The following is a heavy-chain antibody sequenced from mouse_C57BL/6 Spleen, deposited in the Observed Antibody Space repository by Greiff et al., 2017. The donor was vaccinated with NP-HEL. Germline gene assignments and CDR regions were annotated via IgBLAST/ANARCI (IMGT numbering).Heavy chain of an antibody. CDR3: ARDRGFRSYWYFDV. CDR2: ISDGGSYT. CDR1: GFTFSSYA. J-gene: IGHJ1*03. Sequence: EVKLVESGGGLVKPGGSLKLSCAASGFTFSSYAMSWVRQTPEKRLEWVATISDGGSYTYYPDNVKGRFTISRDNAKNNLYLQMSHLKSEDTAMYYCARDRGFRSYWYFDVWGTGTTVTVSS. D-gene: IGHD3-1*01. V-gene: IGHV5-4*01.